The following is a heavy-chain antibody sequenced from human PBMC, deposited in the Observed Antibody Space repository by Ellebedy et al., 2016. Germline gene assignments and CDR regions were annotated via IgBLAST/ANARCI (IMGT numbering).Heavy chain of an antibody. V-gene: IGHV4-34*01. J-gene: IGHJ4*02. Sequence: SETLSLXXAVYGGSFSGYYWSWIRQPPGKGLEWIGEINHSGSTNYNPSLKSRVTISVDTSKSQFSLKLSSVTAADTAVYYCARYCSSTSCYYWADDYWGQGTLVTVSS. CDR1: GGSFSGYY. D-gene: IGHD2-2*01. CDR3: ARYCSSTSCYYWADDY. CDR2: INHSGST.